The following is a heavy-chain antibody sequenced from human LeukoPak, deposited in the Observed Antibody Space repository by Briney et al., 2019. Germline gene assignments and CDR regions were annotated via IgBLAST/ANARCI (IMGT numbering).Heavy chain of an antibody. CDR1: GFTFSSYW. J-gene: IGHJ4*02. CDR3: AREDSSGYYYFDY. D-gene: IGHD3-22*01. CDR2: IKQDGSEK. V-gene: IGHV3-7*01. Sequence: TGGSLRLSCAASGFTFSSYWMSWVRQAPGKGLEWVANIKQDGSEKYYVDSVKGRFTISRDNAKNSLYLQMNSLRAEDTAVYYCAREDSSGYYYFDYWGQGTLVTVSS.